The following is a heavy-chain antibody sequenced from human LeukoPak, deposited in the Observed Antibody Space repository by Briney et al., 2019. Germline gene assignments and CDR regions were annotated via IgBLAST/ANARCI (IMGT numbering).Heavy chain of an antibody. CDR1: GYTFTNYY. Sequence: ASVKVSCKTSGYTFTNYYMHWVRQAPGQGLEWMGIINPSGGSTTYAQKFQGRVTMTSDTSTSTVYMDLSSLRSEDTAIYYCARAYGSGNNYHFDYWGQGTLVTVFS. D-gene: IGHD3-10*01. CDR3: ARAYGSGNNYHFDY. J-gene: IGHJ4*02. V-gene: IGHV1-46*01. CDR2: INPSGGST.